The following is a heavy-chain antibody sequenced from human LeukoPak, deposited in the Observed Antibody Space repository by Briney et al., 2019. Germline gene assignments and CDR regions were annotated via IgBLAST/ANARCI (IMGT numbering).Heavy chain of an antibody. CDR3: ARFADSRTWYFDL. CDR2: IYYSGST. J-gene: IGHJ2*01. D-gene: IGHD3-22*01. Sequence: SETLSLTCTVSGGSISSYYWRWIRQPPGKGLEWIGYIYYSGSTNYNPSLKSRVTISVDTSKNQFSLKLSSVTAADTAVYYCARFADSRTWYFDLWGRGTLVTVSS. V-gene: IGHV4-59*01. CDR1: GGSISSYY.